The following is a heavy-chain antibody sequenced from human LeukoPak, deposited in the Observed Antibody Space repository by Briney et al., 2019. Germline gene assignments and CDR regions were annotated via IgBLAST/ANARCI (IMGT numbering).Heavy chain of an antibody. V-gene: IGHV3-74*01. J-gene: IGHJ6*02. D-gene: IGHD3-3*01. CDR2: INSDGSST. CDR3: ARGYDFWSSYGMDV. CDR1: GFTFSSYW. Sequence: PGGSLRLPCAASGFTFSSYWMHWVRQAPGKGLVWVSRINSDGSSTSYADSVKGRFTISRDNAKNTLYLQMNSLRAEDTAVYYCARGYDFWSSYGMDVWGQGTTVTVSS.